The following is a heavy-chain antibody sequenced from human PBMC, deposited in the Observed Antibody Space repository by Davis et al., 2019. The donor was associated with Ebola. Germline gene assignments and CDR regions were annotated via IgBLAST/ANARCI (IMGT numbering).Heavy chain of an antibody. J-gene: IGHJ6*02. CDR3: GRGLVMPGDDFWGADYYGLDV. CDR2: MNPNSGGT. CDR1: GYTFNVHY. V-gene: IGHV1-2*02. D-gene: IGHD3-3*01. Sequence: ASVKVSCKASGYTFNVHYIHWVRQAPGQGLEWMGRMNPNSGGTNYAQKFQGRVTMTRDTSISTAYMELSSLTSDDTASYYCGRGLVMPGDDFWGADYYGLDVWGQGTTVTVSS.